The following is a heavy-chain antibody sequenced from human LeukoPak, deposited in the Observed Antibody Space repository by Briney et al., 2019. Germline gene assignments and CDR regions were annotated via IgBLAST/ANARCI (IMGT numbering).Heavy chain of an antibody. CDR2: INYSGNT. D-gene: IGHD1-26*01. CDR3: ARVGGYNFDY. V-gene: IGHV4-59*01. Sequence: SETLSLTCTVSGGSISTYYWSWIRQPPGKGLEWIGYINYSGNTNLNPALKSRVTISVDTSKNQFSLKLSSVTAADTAVYYCARVGGYNFDYWGQGTLVTVSS. J-gene: IGHJ4*02. CDR1: GGSISTYY.